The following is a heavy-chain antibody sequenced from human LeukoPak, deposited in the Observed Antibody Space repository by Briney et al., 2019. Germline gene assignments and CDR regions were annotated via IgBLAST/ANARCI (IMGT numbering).Heavy chain of an antibody. CDR1: GFTFSSYD. J-gene: IGHJ5*02. D-gene: IGHD3-3*01. CDR2: ISSASNYM. Sequence: GGSLRLSCAASGFTFSSYDMNWVRQAPGKGLEWVSSISSASNYMNYADSVKGRFTISRDNAKSSLYLQMNSLRAEDTAVYYCARTLFGAYNWFDPWGQGALVTVSS. CDR3: ARTLFGAYNWFDP. V-gene: IGHV3-21*01.